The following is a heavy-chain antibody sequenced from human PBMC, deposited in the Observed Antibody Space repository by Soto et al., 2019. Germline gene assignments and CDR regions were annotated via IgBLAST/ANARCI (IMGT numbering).Heavy chain of an antibody. V-gene: IGHV3-30-3*01. Sequence: PGGSLRLSCAASGFTFSSYAMHWVRQAPGKGLEWVAVISYDGSNKYYADSVKGRFTISRGNSKNTLYLQMNSLRAEDTAVYYCARDLSYYYGSGSFDYWGQGTLVTVSS. CDR3: ARDLSYYYGSGSFDY. J-gene: IGHJ4*02. CDR2: ISYDGSNK. D-gene: IGHD3-10*01. CDR1: GFTFSSYA.